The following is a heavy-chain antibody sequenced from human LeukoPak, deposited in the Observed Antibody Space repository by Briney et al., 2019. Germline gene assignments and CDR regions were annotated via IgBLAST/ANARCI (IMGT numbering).Heavy chain of an antibody. CDR2: IYYSGST. V-gene: IGHV4-39*01. D-gene: IGHD6-13*01. Sequence: SETLSLTCTVSGGSISSSSYYWGWIRQPPGTGLEWIGSIYYSGSTYYNPSLKSRVTISVDTSKNQFSLKLSPVTAAGTAVYYCARLRTVAAAGIIWFDPWGQGTLVTVSS. CDR3: ARLRTVAAAGIIWFDP. CDR1: GGSISSSSYY. J-gene: IGHJ5*02.